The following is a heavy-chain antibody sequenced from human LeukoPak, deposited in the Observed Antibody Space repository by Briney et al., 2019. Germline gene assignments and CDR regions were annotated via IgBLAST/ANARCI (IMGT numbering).Heavy chain of an antibody. CDR3: ARGRLFSGYRGNVGHEDFDY. CDR1: GGPFSGYY. CDR2: INQGGTT. D-gene: IGHD5-12*01. Sequence: SETLSLTCAVYGGPFSGYYWTWIRQPPGKGLEWIGEINQGGTTNYNPSLRSRVTILIDTSRNQFSLRLSSVTAADTAVYYCARGRLFSGYRGNVGHEDFDYWGQGTLVTVSS. J-gene: IGHJ4*02. V-gene: IGHV4-34*01.